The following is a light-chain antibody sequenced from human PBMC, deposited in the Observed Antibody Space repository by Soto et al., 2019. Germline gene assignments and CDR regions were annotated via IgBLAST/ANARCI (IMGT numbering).Light chain of an antibody. V-gene: IGKV1-5*03. CDR2: KAS. CDR3: QQYENYWT. Sequence: DIQITQSPSTLSGSVGDRVTITFRASQTISSWLAWYQQKPGKAPKLLIYKASTLKSGVPSRFSGSGSGTEFTLTISNLQPDDIATYYCQQYENYWTFGQGTKVDIK. J-gene: IGKJ1*01. CDR1: QTISSW.